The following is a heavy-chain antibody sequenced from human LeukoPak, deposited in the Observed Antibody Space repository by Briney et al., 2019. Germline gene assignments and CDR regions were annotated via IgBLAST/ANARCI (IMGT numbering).Heavy chain of an antibody. CDR1: GGSISGYY. CDR2: IYTSGST. CDR3: ARGAKDSSGYYSQGAFDI. Sequence: PSETLSLTCTVSGGSISGYYWSWIRQPAGKGLEWIGRIYTSGSTNYNPSLKSRVTMSVDTSKNQFSLKLSSVTAADTAVYYCARGAKDSSGYYSQGAFDIWGQGTMVTVSS. V-gene: IGHV4-4*07. D-gene: IGHD3-22*01. J-gene: IGHJ3*02.